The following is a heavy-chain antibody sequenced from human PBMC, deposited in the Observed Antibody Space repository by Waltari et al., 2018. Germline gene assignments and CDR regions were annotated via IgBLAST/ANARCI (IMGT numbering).Heavy chain of an antibody. D-gene: IGHD3-9*01. CDR3: ARDEARYYDIMTGGGYYGLDV. CDR2: IFTSGST. J-gene: IGHJ6*02. CDR1: GGSISSGSVY. Sequence: QVQLQESGPGLVRPSQTLSLTCTVSGGSISSGSVYWTWIRQPAGKGLEGVGQIFTSGSTKDNPASKSRVSVSLDTSENQFSRRLSSVTAADTAVYYCARDEARYYDIMTGGGYYGLDVWGQGTTVTVSS. V-gene: IGHV4-61*02.